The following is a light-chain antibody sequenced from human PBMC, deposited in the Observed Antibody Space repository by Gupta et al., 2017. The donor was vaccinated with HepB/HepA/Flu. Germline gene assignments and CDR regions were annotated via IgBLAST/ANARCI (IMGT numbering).Light chain of an antibody. Sequence: QSALTQPPSVSAAPGQRVTISCTGSSSTIGAGHDVHWYRQHPGTGPELLIYGNSNRPSGVPDRFSGSESGTSASLAITGLQAEDEADYYCQSYDSSVSGSGVVFGGGTKLTVL. CDR3: QSYDSSVSGSGVV. V-gene: IGLV1-40*01. J-gene: IGLJ2*01. CDR2: GNS. CDR1: SSTIGAGHD.